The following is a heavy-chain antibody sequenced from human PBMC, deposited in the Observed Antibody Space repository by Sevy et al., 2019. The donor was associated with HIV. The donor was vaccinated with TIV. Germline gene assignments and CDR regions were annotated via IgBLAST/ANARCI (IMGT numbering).Heavy chain of an antibody. CDR1: GYSFTSYW. D-gene: IGHD1-20*01. V-gene: IGHV5-51*01. CDR3: ARLPTVSQDAFDI. J-gene: IGHJ3*02. Sequence: GESLKISCKGSGYSFTSYWIGWVRQMPGKGLEWMGIIYPGDSDTRYSPSFQGQVTISADKFILTAYLQWSSLKASDSAMYYGARLPTVSQDAFDIWGQGTMVTVSS. CDR2: IYPGDSDT.